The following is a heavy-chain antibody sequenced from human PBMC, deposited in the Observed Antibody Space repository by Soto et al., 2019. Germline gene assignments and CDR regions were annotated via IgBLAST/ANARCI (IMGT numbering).Heavy chain of an antibody. CDR1: GGSISSSSYY. D-gene: IGHD3-22*01. Sequence: PSETLSLTCTVSGGSISSSSYYWGWIRQPPGRGLEWIGSIYYSGSTYYNPSLKSRVTISVDTSKNQFSLKLSSVTAADTAVYYCASSKVYYYYSSGYSFDYWGQGTLVTVPQ. V-gene: IGHV4-39*07. CDR2: IYYSGST. J-gene: IGHJ4*02. CDR3: ASSKVYYYYSSGYSFDY.